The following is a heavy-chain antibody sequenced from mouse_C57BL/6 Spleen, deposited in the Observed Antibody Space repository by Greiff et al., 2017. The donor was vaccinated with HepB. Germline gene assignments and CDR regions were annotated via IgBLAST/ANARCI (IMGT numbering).Heavy chain of an antibody. V-gene: IGHV5-17*01. CDR3: ARGARWYYAMDY. CDR1: GFTFSDYG. J-gene: IGHJ4*01. CDR2: ISSGSSTI. D-gene: IGHD3-1*01. Sequence: EVMLVESGGGLVKPGGSLKLSCAASGFTFSDYGMHWVRQAPEKGLEWVAYISSGSSTIYYADTVKGRFTISRDNAKNTLFLQMTSLRSEDTAMYYCARGARWYYAMDYWGHRTSVTVSS.